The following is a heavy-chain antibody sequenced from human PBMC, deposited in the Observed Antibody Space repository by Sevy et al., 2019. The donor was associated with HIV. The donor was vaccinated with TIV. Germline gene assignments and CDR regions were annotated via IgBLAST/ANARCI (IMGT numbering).Heavy chain of an antibody. V-gene: IGHV3-23*01. D-gene: IGHD6-19*01. CDR2: ISNSGANT. CDR1: GFTFTNYG. J-gene: IGHJ4*02. CDR3: AKEWTLLSDWYGEFDY. Sequence: GGSLRLSCAASGFTFTNYGMHWVRQAPGKGLEWVSGISNSGANTYYADSVRGRLTVSRANSKYTVYLQLNSLRAEDTAIYYCAKEWTLLSDWYGEFDYWGQGTLVTVSS.